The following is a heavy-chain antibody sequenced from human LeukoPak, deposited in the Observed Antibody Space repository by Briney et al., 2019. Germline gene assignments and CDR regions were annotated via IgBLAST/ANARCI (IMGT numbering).Heavy chain of an antibody. CDR1: GGSINSSDYY. D-gene: IGHD1-14*01. Sequence: SETLSLTCTVFGGSINSSDYYWGWIRQPPGKGLEWIGSMYYSGTTYYNPSLKSRVTISVDTSKNQFSLKLYSATATDTAVYYCAAHRLITSRTSYYMDVWGKGTTVTVSS. CDR3: AAHRLITSRTSYYMDV. CDR2: MYYSGTT. V-gene: IGHV4-39*01. J-gene: IGHJ6*03.